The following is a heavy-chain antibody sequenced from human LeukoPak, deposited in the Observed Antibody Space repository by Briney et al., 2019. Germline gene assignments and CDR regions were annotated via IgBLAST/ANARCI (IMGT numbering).Heavy chain of an antibody. D-gene: IGHD5-18*01. CDR3: ARLCPEYSYGYYYYYYMDV. CDR2: IYYSGST. J-gene: IGHJ6*03. CDR1: GGSISSYY. Sequence: KTSETLSLTCTVSGGSISSYYWSWIRQPPGKGLEWIGYIYYSGSTNYNPSLKSRVTISVDTSKNQFSLKLSSVTAADTAVYYCARLCPEYSYGYYYYYYMDVWGKGTTVTISS. V-gene: IGHV4-59*12.